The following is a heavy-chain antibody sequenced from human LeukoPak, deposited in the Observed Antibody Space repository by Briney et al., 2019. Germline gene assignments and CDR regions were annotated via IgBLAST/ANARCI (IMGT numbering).Heavy chain of an antibody. CDR3: ARTDTAMGYFDY. J-gene: IGHJ4*02. CDR1: GGSISSYY. Sequence: SETLSLTCTVSGGSISSYYWSWIRKPPGKGLEWIGYIYYSGNTNYNPSLKSRVTISVDTSKNQFSLKLSSVTAADTAVYYCARTDTAMGYFDYWGQGTLVTVSS. V-gene: IGHV4-59*01. D-gene: IGHD5-18*01. CDR2: IYYSGNT.